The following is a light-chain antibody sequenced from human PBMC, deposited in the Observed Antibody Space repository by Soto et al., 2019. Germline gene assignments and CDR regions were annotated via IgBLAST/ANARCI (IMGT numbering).Light chain of an antibody. Sequence: IHVAQSPSALSRSVGAQVTITCRASRSISNWLAWYQQRPGIAPKLLIFDASILQSGVPSRFSGSGSGTEFTLSISRLQTDDFATYYCQQYGSFSPITFGGGTKVDIK. CDR1: RSISNW. CDR2: DAS. CDR3: QQYGSFSPIT. J-gene: IGKJ4*01. V-gene: IGKV1-5*01.